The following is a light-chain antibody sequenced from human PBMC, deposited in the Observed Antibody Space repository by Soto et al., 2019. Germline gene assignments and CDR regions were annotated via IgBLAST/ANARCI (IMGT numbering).Light chain of an antibody. CDR3: QQRGNWPRT. Sequence: ATLSLSPGKCGTLSCPASQNISNSLAWYQQKPGQAPRLLIYGVSNRATGIPDRFSGSGSGTDFTLTISSLEPEDFAVYYCQQRGNWPRTFGQGTKVDIK. CDR2: GVS. J-gene: IGKJ1*01. V-gene: IGKV3-11*01. CDR1: QNISNS.